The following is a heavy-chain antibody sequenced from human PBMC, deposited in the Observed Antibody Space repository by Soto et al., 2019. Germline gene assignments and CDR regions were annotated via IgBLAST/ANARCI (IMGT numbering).Heavy chain of an antibody. V-gene: IGHV3-11*01. CDR2: ISSSGSTI. Sequence: GGSLRLSCAASGFTFSDYYMSWIRQAPGKGLEWVSYISSSGSTIYYADSVKGRFTISRDNAKNSLYLQMNSLRAEDTAVYYCARTALVVVAATRWTWFDPWGQGTLVTVSS. J-gene: IGHJ5*02. CDR3: ARTALVVVAATRWTWFDP. CDR1: GFTFSDYY. D-gene: IGHD2-15*01.